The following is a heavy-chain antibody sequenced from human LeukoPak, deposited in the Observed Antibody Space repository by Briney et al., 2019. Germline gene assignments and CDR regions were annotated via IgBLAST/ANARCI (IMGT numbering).Heavy chain of an antibody. Sequence: PSETLSLTCTVSGGSISSSSYYWGWIRQPPWKGLEWIGSIYYSGSTYYNPSLKSRVTISVDTSKNQFSLKLNSVTAADTAVYYCAYHGGPFDYWGQGTLVTVSS. CDR2: IYYSGST. CDR1: GGSISSSSYY. J-gene: IGHJ4*02. V-gene: IGHV4-39*01. CDR3: AYHGGPFDY. D-gene: IGHD3-10*01.